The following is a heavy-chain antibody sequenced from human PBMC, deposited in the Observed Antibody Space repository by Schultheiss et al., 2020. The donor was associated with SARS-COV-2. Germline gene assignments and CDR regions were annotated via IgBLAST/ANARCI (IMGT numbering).Heavy chain of an antibody. Sequence: SETLSLTCTVSGGSISSYYWSWIRQPPGKGLEWIGEINHSGSTNYNPSLKSRVTISVDTSKNQFSLKLSSVTAADTAVYYCATTFSSGPPTFDYWGQGTLVTVSS. J-gene: IGHJ4*02. CDR2: INHSGST. D-gene: IGHD6-19*01. CDR1: GGSISSYY. CDR3: ATTFSSGPPTFDY. V-gene: IGHV4-34*01.